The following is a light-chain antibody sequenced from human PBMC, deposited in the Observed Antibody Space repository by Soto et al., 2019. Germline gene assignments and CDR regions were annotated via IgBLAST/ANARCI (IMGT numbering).Light chain of an antibody. CDR1: QTISSW. CDR3: QRYNNWPLT. CDR2: TIS. V-gene: IGKV1-5*01. Sequence: DIQITQSPSSLSASVGDRVTITCRASQTISSWLAWYQQKPGKAPKILIYTISTLQSGVPSRFRGSGSGTDFTLTINRLQSEDFEVYYCQRYNNWPLTFGGGTKVDIK. J-gene: IGKJ4*01.